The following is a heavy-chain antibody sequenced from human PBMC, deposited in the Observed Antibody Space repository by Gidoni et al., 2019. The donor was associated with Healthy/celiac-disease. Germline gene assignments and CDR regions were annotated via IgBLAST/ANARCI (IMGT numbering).Heavy chain of an antibody. CDR1: GFPFRSYA. CDR2: ISYDGSNK. J-gene: IGHJ4*02. D-gene: IGHD3-22*01. CDR3: ARVYYYDSSGYYEDY. V-gene: IGHV3-30-3*01. Sequence: QVQLVESGGGVVQPGRSLRLSCAASGFPFRSYAMHWVRQAPGKGLEWVAVISYDGSNKYYADSVKGRFTISRDNSKNTLYLQMNSLRAEDTAVYYCARVYYYDSSGYYEDYWGQGTLVTVSS.